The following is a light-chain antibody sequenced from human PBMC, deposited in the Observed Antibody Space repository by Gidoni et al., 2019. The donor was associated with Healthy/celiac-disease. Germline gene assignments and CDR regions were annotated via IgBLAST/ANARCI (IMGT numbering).Light chain of an antibody. CDR3: QQDSNWPRT. CDR2: GAS. Sequence: IMMTQSPATLSWSPGERATLSCSASQSVSSTLAWYQQKPGQATRLLIYGASTRATGIPARCSSSGSGKEFTLTISSLQSEDFAVYYCQQDSNWPRTFGQGTKLEIK. CDR1: QSVSST. J-gene: IGKJ2*01. V-gene: IGKV3-15*01.